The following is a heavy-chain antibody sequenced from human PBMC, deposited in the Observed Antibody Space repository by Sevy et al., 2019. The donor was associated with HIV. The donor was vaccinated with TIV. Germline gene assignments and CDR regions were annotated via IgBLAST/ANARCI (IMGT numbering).Heavy chain of an antibody. Sequence: SETLSLTCTVSGGSISSYYWSWIRQPPGKGLEWIGYIYYSGSTNYNPSLKSRVTISVDTSKNQFSLKLSSVTAADTAVYYRARDMLGYCSSTSCYAEGYFDYWGQGTLVTVSS. CDR1: GGSISSYY. J-gene: IGHJ4*02. CDR3: ARDMLGYCSSTSCYAEGYFDY. V-gene: IGHV4-59*01. CDR2: IYYSGST. D-gene: IGHD2-2*01.